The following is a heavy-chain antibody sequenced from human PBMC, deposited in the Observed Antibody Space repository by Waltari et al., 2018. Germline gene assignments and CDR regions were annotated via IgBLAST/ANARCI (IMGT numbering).Heavy chain of an antibody. Sequence: EDYLVESGGGLVQPGGSLRLACAASGFSFGNQWMDWVRQAPGKGLEWVANINRDGSEKNYVDSVRGRLTISRDNAKNLLYLQMNSLRAEDTAVYYCSRALESWGQGTLVTVSS. CDR3: SRALES. J-gene: IGHJ4*02. CDR2: INRDGSEK. V-gene: IGHV3-7*04. CDR1: GFSFGNQW.